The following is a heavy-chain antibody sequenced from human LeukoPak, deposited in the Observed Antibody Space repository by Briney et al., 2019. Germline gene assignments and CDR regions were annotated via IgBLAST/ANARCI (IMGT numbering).Heavy chain of an antibody. Sequence: PGGSLRLSCAASGFTVSSNYMSWVRQAPGKGLEWVSVIYSGGSTYYADSVKGRFTISRDNSKNTLYLQMNSLRAEDTAVYYCATQYSSSWYKRGERMDAFDYWGQGTLVTVSS. J-gene: IGHJ4*02. D-gene: IGHD6-13*01. CDR1: GFTVSSNY. CDR2: IYSGGST. CDR3: ATQYSSSWYKRGERMDAFDY. V-gene: IGHV3-53*01.